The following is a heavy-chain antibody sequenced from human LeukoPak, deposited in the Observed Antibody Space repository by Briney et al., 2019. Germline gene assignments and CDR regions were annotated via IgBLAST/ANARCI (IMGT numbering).Heavy chain of an antibody. CDR1: GYIFTNYW. J-gene: IGHJ4*02. CDR3: ARNILATTSPHCGGDCSHLDY. D-gene: IGHD2-21*02. Sequence: GESLKISCKGSGYIFTNYWIGWVRQMPGKGLEWMGIIYPDDSDTRYSPSFQGQVTISADKSISTAYLQWNSLKASDTAMYYCARNILATTSPHCGGDCSHLDYWGQGTLITVSS. V-gene: IGHV5-51*01. CDR2: IYPDDSDT.